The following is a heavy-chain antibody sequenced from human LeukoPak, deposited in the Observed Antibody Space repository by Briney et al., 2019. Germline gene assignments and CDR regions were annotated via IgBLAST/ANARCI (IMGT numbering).Heavy chain of an antibody. CDR3: ARVAMVRGVIVRRHYYYMDV. Sequence: SETLSLTCTVSGGSISSSSYYWGWIRQPPGKGLEWIGSIYYSGSTYYNPSLKSRVTISVDTSKNQFSLKLSSVTAADTAVYYRARVAMVRGVIVRRHYYYMDVWGKGTTVTVSS. J-gene: IGHJ6*03. V-gene: IGHV4-39*07. D-gene: IGHD3-10*01. CDR1: GGSISSSSYY. CDR2: IYYSGST.